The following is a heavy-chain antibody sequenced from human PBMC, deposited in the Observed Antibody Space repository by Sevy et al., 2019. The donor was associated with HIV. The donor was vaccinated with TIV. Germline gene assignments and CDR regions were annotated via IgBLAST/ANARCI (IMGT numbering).Heavy chain of an antibody. CDR1: GASISSHY. J-gene: IGHJ4*02. CDR2: IYYSGST. V-gene: IGHV4-59*11. Sequence: SETLSLTCTVSGASISSHYWSWIRQPPGKGLEWIGYIYYSGSTNYNPSFKSPVTMSVDTSKNQFSLKLRSVTAADTAMYYCARALRPYSFDTSTYFDYWGQGTLVTVSS. CDR3: ARALRPYSFDTSTYFDY. D-gene: IGHD3-22*01.